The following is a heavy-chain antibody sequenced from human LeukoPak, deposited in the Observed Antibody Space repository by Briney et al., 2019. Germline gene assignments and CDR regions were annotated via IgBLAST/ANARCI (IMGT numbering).Heavy chain of an antibody. D-gene: IGHD1-1*01. Sequence: PGGSLRLSCAASGFTFSNHDMSWVRQAPGKGLEWVSSITSSSTYIYYADSVKGRFTISRDNAKNSLYLQMNSLRAEDTAVYYCARGPERGDYWGQGTLVTVSS. J-gene: IGHJ4*02. CDR2: ITSSSTYI. V-gene: IGHV3-21*06. CDR3: ARGPERGDY. CDR1: GFTFSNHD.